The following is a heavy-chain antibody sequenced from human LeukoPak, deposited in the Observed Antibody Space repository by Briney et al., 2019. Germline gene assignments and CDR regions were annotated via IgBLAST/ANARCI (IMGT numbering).Heavy chain of an antibody. CDR2: IFHTGDT. Sequence: TSETLSLTCTVSGGSIISYYWSWIRQPPGKGLEWIGYIFHTGDTNQNPYLKSRVTISIDTSKSQFSLKVNSVTAADTAVYYCARDRDDAGIRYFDYWGRGTLVTVSS. CDR3: ARDRDDAGIRYFDY. CDR1: GGSIISYY. V-gene: IGHV4-59*12. J-gene: IGHJ4*02. D-gene: IGHD1-1*01.